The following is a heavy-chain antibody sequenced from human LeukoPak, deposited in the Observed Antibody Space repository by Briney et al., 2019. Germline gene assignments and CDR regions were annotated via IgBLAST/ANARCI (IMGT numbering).Heavy chain of an antibody. CDR1: GFTFNTYP. J-gene: IGHJ4*02. V-gene: IGHV3-74*01. CDR2: VCSDGSDS. D-gene: IGHD1-1*01. Sequence: GGSLRLSCTASGFTFNTYPMHWVRQAPGKGLVWVSRVCSDGSDSRHADSVKGRFTISRDNAKNTLYLQMNSLRVEDTAVYYCTRGANWAFDYWGQGTPVTVSS. CDR3: TRGANWAFDY.